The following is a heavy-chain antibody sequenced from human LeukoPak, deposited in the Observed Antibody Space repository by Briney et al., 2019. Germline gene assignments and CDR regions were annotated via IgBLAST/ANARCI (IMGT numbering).Heavy chain of an antibody. D-gene: IGHD1-14*01. CDR3: AKADRTGSYSYHYMDV. Sequence: GGSLRLSCAASGFTFSSYAMHWVRQAPGKGLEWVAVIWYDGGCKYNADSVKGRFTISRDNSKNTLYLQMNSLRAEDTAVYYCAKADRTGSYSYHYMDVWGKGTTVTVSS. CDR2: IWYDGGCK. V-gene: IGHV3-33*03. CDR1: GFTFSSYA. J-gene: IGHJ6*03.